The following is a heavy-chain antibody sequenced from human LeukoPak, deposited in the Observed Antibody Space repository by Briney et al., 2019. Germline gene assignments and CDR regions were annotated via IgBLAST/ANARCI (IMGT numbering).Heavy chain of an antibody. CDR2: IYTSGST. CDR3: ARDQITMVRGVITHAYGMDV. J-gene: IGHJ6*02. V-gene: IGHV4-4*07. Sequence: SETLSLTCTVSGGSISSYYWSWIRQPAGKGLEWIGRIYTSGSTNYNPSLKSRVTMSVDTSKNQFSLKLSSVTAADTAVYYCARDQITMVRGVITHAYGMDVWGQGTTVTVSS. D-gene: IGHD3-10*01. CDR1: GGSISSYY.